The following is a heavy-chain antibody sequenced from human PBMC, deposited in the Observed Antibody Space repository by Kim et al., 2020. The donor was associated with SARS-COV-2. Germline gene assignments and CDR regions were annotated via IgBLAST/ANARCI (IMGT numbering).Heavy chain of an antibody. CDR3: ARDRRGSNWPYYYYYMDV. J-gene: IGHJ6*03. V-gene: IGHV3-48*03. Sequence: GGSLRLSCAASGFTFSSYEMNWVRQAPGKGLEWVSYISTSSSTIYYTDSVKGRFTISRDNAKNSLYLQMNSLRAEDTAVYYCARDRRGSNWPYYYYYMDVWGKGTTVTVPS. CDR1: GFTFSSYE. D-gene: IGHD6-13*01. CDR2: ISTSSSTI.